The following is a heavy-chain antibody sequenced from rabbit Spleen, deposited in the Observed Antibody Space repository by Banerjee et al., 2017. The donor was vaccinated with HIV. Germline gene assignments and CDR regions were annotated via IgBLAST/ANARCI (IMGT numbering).Heavy chain of an antibody. Sequence: QLRESGGGLVQPGGSLKLSCKASGFDFTSYYMSWVRQAPGKGLEWIGYIDPVFGSAYYASWVNGRFSISRENTQNTVSLQLNSLTAADTATYFCARATCGYANYADALDPWGQGTLVTVS. CDR2: IDPVFGSA. J-gene: IGHJ2*01. CDR1: GFDFTSYY. V-gene: IGHV1S7*01. CDR3: ARATCGYANYADALDP. D-gene: IGHD6-1*01.